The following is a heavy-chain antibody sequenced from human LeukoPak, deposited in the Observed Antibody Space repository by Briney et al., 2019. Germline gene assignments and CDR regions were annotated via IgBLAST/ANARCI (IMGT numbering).Heavy chain of an antibody. D-gene: IGHD6-19*01. CDR2: INHNGNVN. Sequence: GGSLRLSCAASGFTFSSYWMNWARQAPGKGLEWVASINHNGNVNYYVDSVKGRFTISRDNAKNSLYLQMNSLRAEDTAVYYCARDSSGWYGLHWFDPWGQGTLVTVSS. CDR3: ARDSSGWYGLHWFDP. J-gene: IGHJ5*02. V-gene: IGHV3-7*01. CDR1: GFTFSSYW.